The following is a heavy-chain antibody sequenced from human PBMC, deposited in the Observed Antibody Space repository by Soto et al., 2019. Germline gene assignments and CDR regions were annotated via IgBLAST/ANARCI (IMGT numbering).Heavy chain of an antibody. CDR3: ARRWGRTFDY. CDR2: IFYSGST. V-gene: IGHV4-61*08. J-gene: IGHJ4*02. D-gene: IGHD3-16*01. Sequence: SETLSITCTVSGGSISSAVYYWSWIRQPPGKGLEWIGHIFYSGSTNYNPALKSRVTISVDTSKNQFSLKLSSVTAADTAVYYCARRWGRTFDYWGQGTLVT. CDR1: GGSISSAVYY.